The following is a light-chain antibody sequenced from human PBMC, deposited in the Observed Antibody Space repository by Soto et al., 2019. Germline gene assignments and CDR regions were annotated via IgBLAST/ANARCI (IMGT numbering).Light chain of an antibody. CDR3: QQYDDWPLT. V-gene: IGKV3-15*01. Sequence: ETVMTQSPATLSASPGERATLSCRASQNVNNKLAWYQQKPGQAPRLLIYGASTRAAGFPARFSASASGTDFTLTISSLQSEDFAIYYCQQYDDWPLTFGGGTKVDIK. CDR1: QNVNNK. J-gene: IGKJ4*02. CDR2: GAS.